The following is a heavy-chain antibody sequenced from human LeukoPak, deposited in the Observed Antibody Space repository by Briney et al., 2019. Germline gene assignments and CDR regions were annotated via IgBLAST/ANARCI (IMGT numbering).Heavy chain of an antibody. J-gene: IGHJ4*02. CDR3: AREGGLLWFGELSTY. Sequence: SETLSLTCTVSGYSLSSGYYWGWIRQPPGKGLEWIGSIYHSGSTYYNPSLKSRVTISVDTSKNQFSLKLSSVTAADTAVYYCAREGGLLWFGELSTYWGQGTLVTVSS. D-gene: IGHD3-10*01. CDR1: GYSLSSGYY. CDR2: IYHSGST. V-gene: IGHV4-38-2*02.